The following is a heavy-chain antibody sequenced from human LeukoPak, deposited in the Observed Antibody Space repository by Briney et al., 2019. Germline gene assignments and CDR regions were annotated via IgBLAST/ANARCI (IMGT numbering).Heavy chain of an antibody. D-gene: IGHD3-22*01. V-gene: IGHV3-11*05. CDR3: ARGIRENYYDSSGYYTSDWFDP. J-gene: IGHJ5*02. Sequence: PGGSLRLSWAASGFTFSDYYMSLIRQAPGKGVGLVLYISSSSSYTYYAASLKGRFTTSKDNAKNSLYLQMNSLRAEDTAVYYCARGIRENYYDSSGYYTSDWFDPWGQGTLVTVSS. CDR2: ISSSSSYT. CDR1: GFTFSDYY.